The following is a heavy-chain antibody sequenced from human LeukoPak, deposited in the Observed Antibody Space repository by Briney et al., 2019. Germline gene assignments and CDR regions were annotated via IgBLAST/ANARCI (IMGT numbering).Heavy chain of an antibody. J-gene: IGHJ4*02. D-gene: IGHD6-13*01. V-gene: IGHV1-8*01. CDR1: GYTFTSYD. CDR3: ATDWAAAGTRDFDY. Sequence: ASVKVSCKASGYTFTSYDINWVRQATGQGLEWMGWMNPNSGNTGYAQKFQGRVTMTRNTSISTAYMELSSLRSEDTAVYYCATDWAAAGTRDFDYWGQGTLVTVSS. CDR2: MNPNSGNT.